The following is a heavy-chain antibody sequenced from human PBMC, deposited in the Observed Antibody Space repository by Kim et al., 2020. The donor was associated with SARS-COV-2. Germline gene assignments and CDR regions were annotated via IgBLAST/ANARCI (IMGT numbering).Heavy chain of an antibody. CDR3: TVVSIVGATADFDY. Sequence: TLSLTCAASGFTFSGSAMHWVRQASGKGLEWVGRIRSKANSYATGYAASVKGRFTISRDDSKNTAYPQMNSLKTEDTAVYYCTVVSIVGATADFDYWGQ. J-gene: IGHJ4*02. CDR2: IRSKANSYAT. CDR1: GFTFSGSA. D-gene: IGHD1-26*01. V-gene: IGHV3-73*01.